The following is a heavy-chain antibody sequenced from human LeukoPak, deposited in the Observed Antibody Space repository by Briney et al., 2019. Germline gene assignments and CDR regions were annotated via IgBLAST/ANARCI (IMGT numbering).Heavy chain of an antibody. V-gene: IGHV4-59*01. CDR2: IYYSGST. CDR1: GGSISSYY. CDR3: ARAHTYYYDSSGYLIRENWFDP. Sequence: SETLSLTCTVSGGSISSYYWSWIRQPPGKGLEWIGYIYYSGSTNYNPSLKSRVTTSVDTSKNQFSLKLSSVTAADTAVYYCARAHTYYYDSSGYLIRENWFDPWGQGTLVTVSS. D-gene: IGHD3-22*01. J-gene: IGHJ5*02.